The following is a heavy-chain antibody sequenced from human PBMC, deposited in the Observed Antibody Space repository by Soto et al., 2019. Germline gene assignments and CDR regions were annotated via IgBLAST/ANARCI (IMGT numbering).Heavy chain of an antibody. CDR3: ARVGAPYCSGGSCYNWYFDL. CDR2: ISAYNGNT. D-gene: IGHD2-15*01. Sequence: ASVKVSCKASGYTFTSYGISWVRQAPGQGLEWMGWISAYNGNTNYAQKLQGRVTMTTDTSTSTAYMELRSLRSDDTAVYYCARVGAPYCSGGSCYNWYFDLWGRGTLVTVSS. V-gene: IGHV1-18*01. CDR1: GYTFTSYG. J-gene: IGHJ2*01.